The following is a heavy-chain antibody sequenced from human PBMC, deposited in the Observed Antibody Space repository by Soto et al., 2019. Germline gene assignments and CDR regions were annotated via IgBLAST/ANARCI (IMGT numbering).Heavy chain of an antibody. J-gene: IGHJ6*02. Sequence: QVQVVESGGGVVQAGRSLRLSCAASGFSFSSYGMHWVCQAPGKGMEWVAVVSHDGSNEFYVDSVKGRFTISRDNSKNTVYLDMNSLRVEYTGVYHCAKDSMALVTASAGYGMDVWGQGTTVCVSS. CDR3: AKDSMALVTASAGYGMDV. CDR1: GFSFSSYG. D-gene: IGHD2-21*02. V-gene: IGHV3-30*18. CDR2: VSHDGSNE.